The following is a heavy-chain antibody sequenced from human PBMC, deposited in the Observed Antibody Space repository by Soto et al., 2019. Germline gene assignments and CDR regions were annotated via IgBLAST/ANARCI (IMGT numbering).Heavy chain of an antibody. Sequence: GGSLRLSCAASGFTFSSYWMSWVRQAPGKGLEWVANIKQDGSEKYYVDSVKGRFTISRDNAKNSLYLQMNSLRAEDTAVYYCARDKGSSWAPSNGIDVWGQGTTVTVSS. CDR3: ARDKGSSWAPSNGIDV. CDR2: IKQDGSEK. J-gene: IGHJ6*02. D-gene: IGHD6-13*01. CDR1: GFTFSSYW. V-gene: IGHV3-7*03.